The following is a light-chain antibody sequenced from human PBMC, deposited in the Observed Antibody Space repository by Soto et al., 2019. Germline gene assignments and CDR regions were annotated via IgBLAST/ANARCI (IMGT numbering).Light chain of an antibody. CDR1: SSDLGDYDY. CDR3: SSYAGSNNVI. Sequence: QSALTQPPSASGSPGQSVTISCTGTSSDLGDYDYVSWYQQRPGKAPKVMIYEVNKRPSGVPDRFSGSKSGNTASLTVTGLQAEDEADYYCSSYAGSNNVIFGGGTKLTVL. J-gene: IGLJ2*01. V-gene: IGLV2-8*01. CDR2: EVN.